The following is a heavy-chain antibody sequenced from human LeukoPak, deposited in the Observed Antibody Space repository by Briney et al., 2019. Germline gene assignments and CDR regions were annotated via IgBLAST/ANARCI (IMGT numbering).Heavy chain of an antibody. V-gene: IGHV4-59*01. CDR2: IYYSGST. CDR3: ARGEVWQWLVPEYFQH. Sequence: NPSETLSLTCTVSGGSISGYYWSWIRQPPGKGLEWIGYIYYSGSTNYNPSLKSRVTISVDTSKNQFSLKLSSVTAADTAVYYCARGEVWQWLVPEYFQHWGQGTLVTVSS. J-gene: IGHJ1*01. CDR1: GGSISGYY. D-gene: IGHD6-19*01.